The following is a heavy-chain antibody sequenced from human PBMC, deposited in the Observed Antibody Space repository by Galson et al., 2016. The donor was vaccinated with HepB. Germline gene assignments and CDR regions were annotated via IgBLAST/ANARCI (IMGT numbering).Heavy chain of an antibody. Sequence: SLRLSCAASGFTFTFYAMTWVRQAPGKGLEWLSSIAGIGGGIYYADSVKGRFATSRDNSKNTLYLEMNNLRAEDTAVYYCAKYSGWGTRNFDYWVQGTLVTVSS. CDR3: AKYSGWGTRNFDY. V-gene: IGHV3-23*01. D-gene: IGHD3-10*01. J-gene: IGHJ4*02. CDR1: GFTFTFYA. CDR2: IAGIGGGI.